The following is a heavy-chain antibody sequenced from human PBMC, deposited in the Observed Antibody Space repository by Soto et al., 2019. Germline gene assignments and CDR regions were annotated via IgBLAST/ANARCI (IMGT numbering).Heavy chain of an antibody. V-gene: IGHV3-23*01. CDR3: AKDILDDYAPDY. CDR1: GFTFSSYA. Sequence: EVQLLESGGGLVQPGGSLRLSCAASGFTFSSYAMSWVRQAPGKGLEWVSAISGSGGSTYYADSVKGRFTISRDNSKNTLYQQMNSLRTEDTAVYYCAKDILDDYAPDYWGQGTLVTVSS. J-gene: IGHJ4*02. D-gene: IGHD4-17*01. CDR2: ISGSGGST.